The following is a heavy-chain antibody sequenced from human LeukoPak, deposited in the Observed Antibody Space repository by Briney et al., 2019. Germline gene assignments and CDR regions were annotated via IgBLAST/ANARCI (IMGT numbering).Heavy chain of an antibody. J-gene: IGHJ6*03. CDR1: GYTFTGYY. Sequence: ASVKVSCKASGYTFTGYYIYWVRQAPGQGLEWMGWINPKSGGTNYAQKFQGRVTMTRDTSISTAYMELSRLRSDDTAVYYCARDRAEYYGSGSFFNLEYFYYYMAVWGKGTTVTVSS. V-gene: IGHV1-2*02. CDR2: INPKSGGT. CDR3: ARDRAEYYGSGSFFNLEYFYYYMAV. D-gene: IGHD3-10*01.